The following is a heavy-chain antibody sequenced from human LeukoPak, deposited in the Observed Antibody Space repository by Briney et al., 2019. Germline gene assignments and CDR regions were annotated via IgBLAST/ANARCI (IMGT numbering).Heavy chain of an antibody. V-gene: IGHV4-59*01. CDR3: ARGWIVGATFDY. CDR2: IYYSGST. D-gene: IGHD1-26*01. CDR1: GGSISSYY. Sequence: SETLSLTCTVSGGSISSYYWSWIRQPPGKGLEWIGYIYYSGSTNYNPSLKSRVTISVDTSKNQFSLELSSVTAADTAVYYCARGWIVGATFDYWGQGTLVTVSS. J-gene: IGHJ4*02.